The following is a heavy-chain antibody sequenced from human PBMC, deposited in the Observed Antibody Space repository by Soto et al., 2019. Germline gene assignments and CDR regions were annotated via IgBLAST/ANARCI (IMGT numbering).Heavy chain of an antibody. CDR2: IWSDGSSK. Sequence: QVQLVQSEGGVVQPGRSLRLSCVMSGISFRNSGMHWVRQAPGKGLEWVAMIWSDGSSKFYADSVQGRFTISRDNSMDTLYLQMTSLRPEDTAIYYCARDKGVTSLDYWGQGTRVTVSS. CDR3: ARDKGVTSLDY. J-gene: IGHJ4*02. V-gene: IGHV3-33*01. D-gene: IGHD2-2*01. CDR1: GISFRNSG.